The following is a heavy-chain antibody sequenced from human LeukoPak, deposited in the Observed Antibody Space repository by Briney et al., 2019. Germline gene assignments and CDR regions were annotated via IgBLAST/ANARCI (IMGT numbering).Heavy chain of an antibody. Sequence: RTGGSLGLSCAASGFTFGDYALSWVRQAPGKGLEWVSGINWNGSSTGYADSVKGRFTISRDNAKNSLYLQINSLRAEDTAFYYCVRDKEKIAVRPYYFDFWGQGTLVTVSS. D-gene: IGHD6-6*01. V-gene: IGHV3-20*04. J-gene: IGHJ4*02. CDR2: INWNGSST. CDR1: GFTFGDYA. CDR3: VRDKEKIAVRPYYFDF.